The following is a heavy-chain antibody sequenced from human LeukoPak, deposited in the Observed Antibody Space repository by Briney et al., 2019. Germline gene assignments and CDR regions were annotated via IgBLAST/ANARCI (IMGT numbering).Heavy chain of an antibody. D-gene: IGHD1-26*01. CDR2: IRYDGSNK. CDR3: ARRKSGSYSRAWAY. V-gene: IGHV3-30*02. CDR1: GFTFSSYG. J-gene: IGHJ4*02. Sequence: GGSLRLSCAASGFTFSSYGMHWVRQAPGKGLEWVAFIRYDGSNKYYADSVKGRFTISRDNSKNTLYLQMNSLRAEDTAVYYCARRKSGSYSRAWAYWGQGTLVTVSS.